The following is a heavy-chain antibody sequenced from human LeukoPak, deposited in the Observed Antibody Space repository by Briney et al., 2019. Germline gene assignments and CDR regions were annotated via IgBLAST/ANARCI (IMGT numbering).Heavy chain of an antibody. CDR3: ARSRLSHNWFDP. CDR2: ISSSSSYI. J-gene: IGHJ5*02. CDR1: GFTFSSYS. Sequence: GGSLRLSCAASGFTFSSYSMNWVRQAPGKGPEWVSSISSSSSYIYYADSVKGRFTISRDNAKNSLYLQMNSLRAEDTAVYYCARSRLSHNWFDPWGQGTLVTVSS. D-gene: IGHD3-16*02. V-gene: IGHV3-21*01.